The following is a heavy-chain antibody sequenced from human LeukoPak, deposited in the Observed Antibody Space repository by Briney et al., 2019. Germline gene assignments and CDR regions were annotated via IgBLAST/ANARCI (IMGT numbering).Heavy chain of an antibody. Sequence: GRSLRLSCAASGFTFSSYGMHWVRQAPGKGLEWVAVISYDGSNKYYADSVKGRFTISRDNSKNTLYLQMNSLRAEDTAVYYCARDRGIVVVPAASTWFDPWGQGTLVTVSS. V-gene: IGHV3-30*03. D-gene: IGHD2-2*01. CDR3: ARDRGIVVVPAASTWFDP. CDR1: GFTFSSYG. J-gene: IGHJ5*02. CDR2: ISYDGSNK.